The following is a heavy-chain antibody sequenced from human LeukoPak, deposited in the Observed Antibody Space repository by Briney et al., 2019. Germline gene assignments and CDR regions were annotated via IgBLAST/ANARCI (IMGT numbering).Heavy chain of an antibody. V-gene: IGHV4-34*01. CDR3: ARGYRNIKIRWLQSGDDAFDI. J-gene: IGHJ3*02. CDR2: INHSGST. Sequence: KTSETLSLTCAVYGGSFSGYYWSWIRQPPGKGLEWIGEINHSGSTNYNPSLKSRVTISVDTSKNQFSLKLSSVTAADTAVYYCARGYRNIKIRWLQSGDDAFDIWGQGTMVTVSS. D-gene: IGHD5-24*01. CDR1: GGSFSGYY.